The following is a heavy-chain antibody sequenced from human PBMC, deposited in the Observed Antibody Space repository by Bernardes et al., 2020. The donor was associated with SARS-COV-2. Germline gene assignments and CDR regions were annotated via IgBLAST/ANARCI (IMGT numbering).Heavy chain of an antibody. V-gene: IGHV4-59*01. CDR3: ARGGSNWYGRGLSD. Sequence: SETLSLTCTVSGVSIASFYWNWIRQTPGKGLESIGYIHYSGTPNYNPSLKSRVLMSIDTSKNEISLRLSSVTAADTAFYYCARGGSNWYGRGLSDWGQGTLVTVSS. J-gene: IGHJ4*02. D-gene: IGHD6-13*01. CDR2: IHYSGTP. CDR1: GVSIASFY.